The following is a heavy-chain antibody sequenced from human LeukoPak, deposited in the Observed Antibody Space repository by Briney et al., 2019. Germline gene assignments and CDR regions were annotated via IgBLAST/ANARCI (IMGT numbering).Heavy chain of an antibody. J-gene: IGHJ4*02. V-gene: IGHV3-23*01. CDR3: AKARGYCSGGSCYSGFDY. CDR1: RSTFSGYA. Sequence: GGSLRLSCAASRSTFSGYAMSWVRQAPGKGLEWVSTITGSGDTTYYADSVKGRFTISRDNSKNTLYLQMNSLRAEDTAIYYCAKARGYCSGGSCYSGFDYWGQGTLVTVSS. CDR2: ITGSGDTT. D-gene: IGHD2-15*01.